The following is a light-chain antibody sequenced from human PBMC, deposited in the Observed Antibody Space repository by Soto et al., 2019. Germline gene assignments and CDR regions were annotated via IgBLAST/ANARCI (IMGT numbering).Light chain of an antibody. CDR3: QQYGSSPPLT. CDR2: GAS. CDR1: QSVISN. V-gene: IGKV3-20*01. J-gene: IGKJ4*01. Sequence: EIALTQSPGTLSLSPGERAPLSCRGSQSVISNLAWYQQKPGQAHRLLIHGASSRATGIPDRFSGSGSGTDFTLTISRLEPEDLVVYYCQQYGSSPPLTFGGWTKVDIK.